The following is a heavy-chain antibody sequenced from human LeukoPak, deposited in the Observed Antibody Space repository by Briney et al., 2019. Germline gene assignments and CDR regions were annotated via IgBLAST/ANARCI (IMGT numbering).Heavy chain of an antibody. Sequence: ASVKVSCKASGYTFTGYYMHWVRQARGQGLEWMGWINPNSGGTNYAQKFQGRVTMTRDTSISTAYMELSRLRSDDTAVYYCARGAANRGYSYGPFDYWGQGTLVTVSS. CDR1: GYTFTGYY. CDR2: INPNSGGT. V-gene: IGHV1-2*02. D-gene: IGHD5-18*01. J-gene: IGHJ4*02. CDR3: ARGAANRGYSYGPFDY.